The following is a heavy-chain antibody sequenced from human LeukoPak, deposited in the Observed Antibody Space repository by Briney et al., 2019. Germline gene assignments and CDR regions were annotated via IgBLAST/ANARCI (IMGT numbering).Heavy chain of an antibody. V-gene: IGHV3-74*01. D-gene: IGHD5-12*01. J-gene: IGHJ6*02. CDR2: LDSDASTT. CDR3: ARVPGYRGYFYGMDV. Sequence: GGSLSLSCAASGFTFSGNWTRWVRQAPGKGLVWVSRLDSDASTTNYADSVKGRLTSSGDNSKNTLYLQMNRLTAYDTAGYYCARVPGYRGYFYGMDVWGQGTTVTVSS. CDR1: GFTFSGNW.